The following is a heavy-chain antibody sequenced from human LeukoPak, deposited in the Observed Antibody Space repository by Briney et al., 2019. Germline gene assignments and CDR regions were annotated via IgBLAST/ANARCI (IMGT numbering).Heavy chain of an antibody. J-gene: IGHJ4*02. CDR2: ISGSGGST. V-gene: IGHV3-23*01. CDR1: GFTFSSYA. Sequence: GGSLRLSCAASGFTFSSYAMSWVRQAPGKGLGWVSAISGSGGSTYYADSVKGRFTLPRDNSKTTLYLQMNSLRAEDTAVYYCAKGAITMVRGVIVNDYWGQGTLVTVSS. D-gene: IGHD3-10*01. CDR3: AKGAITMVRGVIVNDY.